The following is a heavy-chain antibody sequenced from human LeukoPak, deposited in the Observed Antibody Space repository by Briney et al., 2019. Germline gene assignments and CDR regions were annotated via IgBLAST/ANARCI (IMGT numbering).Heavy chain of an antibody. J-gene: IGHJ6*04. CDR1: GFTFSSYW. V-gene: IGHV3-7*01. CDR2: IKQDGSEK. CDR3: ARDMVDVVVPAAIVDV. D-gene: IGHD2-2*01. Sequence: PGGSLRLSCAASGFTFSSYWMSWVRQAPGKGLEWVANIKQDGSEKYYVDSVKGRFTISRDNAKNSLYLRMNSLRAEDTAVYYCARDMVDVVVPAAIVDVWGKGTTVTISS.